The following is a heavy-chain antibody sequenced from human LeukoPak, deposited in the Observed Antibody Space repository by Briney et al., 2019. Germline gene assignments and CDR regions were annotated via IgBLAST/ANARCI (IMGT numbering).Heavy chain of an antibody. CDR1: GFTFSDHY. V-gene: IGHV3-72*01. D-gene: IGHD3-10*01. Sequence: AGGSLRLSCAASGFTFSDHYIDGVRQAPGKGLECVGRTRNRANGYTTQYAASVKGRFTISRDDSENTVYLQMNSLKTEDTAVYFCARIMRLHYGTYYFDFWGQGTLVTVSS. J-gene: IGHJ4*02. CDR3: ARIMRLHYGTYYFDF. CDR2: TRNRANGYTT.